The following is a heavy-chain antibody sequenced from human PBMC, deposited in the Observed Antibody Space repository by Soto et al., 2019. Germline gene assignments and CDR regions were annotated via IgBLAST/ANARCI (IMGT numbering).Heavy chain of an antibody. CDR3: ARGVVVVDATLSVDY. CDR1: GFTFSSYA. Sequence: QVQLVESGGGVVQPGRSLRLSCAASGFTFSSYAMHWVRQAPGKGLEWVAVISYDGSNKYYADSVKGRFTISRDNSKKTPYLQMNNLRDEDTSVYYGARGVVVVDATLSVDYWGQGTLVSVSS. D-gene: IGHD2-15*01. J-gene: IGHJ4*02. V-gene: IGHV3-30*14. CDR2: ISYDGSNK.